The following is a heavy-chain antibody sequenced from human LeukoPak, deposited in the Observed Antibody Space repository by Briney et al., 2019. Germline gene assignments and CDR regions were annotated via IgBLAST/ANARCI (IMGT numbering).Heavy chain of an antibody. J-gene: IGHJ3*02. CDR2: IGSSGSTV. V-gene: IGHV3-48*03. D-gene: IGHD4-23*01. CDR3: ARDPLEYSNSPDALDI. Sequence: PGGSLRLSCAASGFTFSAYEMNWVRQAPGKGLEWVSYIGSSGSTVYYADSVKGRFTISRDNAKNSLYMQMESRRDEDTAIYYFARDPLEYSNSPDALDIWGQGTMVTVS. CDR1: GFTFSAYE.